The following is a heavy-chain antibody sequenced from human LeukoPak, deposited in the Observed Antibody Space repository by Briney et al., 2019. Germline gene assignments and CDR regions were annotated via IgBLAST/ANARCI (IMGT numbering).Heavy chain of an antibody. D-gene: IGHD3-10*01. CDR1: GGTFSSYA. Sequence: SVKVSCKASGGTFSSYAISWVRQAPGQGLEWMGGIIPIFGTANYAQKFQGRVTITADESTSTAYMELSSLRSEDTAVYYCAREGYGSHALDIWGQGTMVTVSS. J-gene: IGHJ3*02. CDR3: AREGYGSHALDI. CDR2: IIPIFGTA. V-gene: IGHV1-69*13.